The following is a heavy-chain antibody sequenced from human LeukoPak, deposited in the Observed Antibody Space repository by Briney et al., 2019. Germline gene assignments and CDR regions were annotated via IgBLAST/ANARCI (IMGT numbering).Heavy chain of an antibody. D-gene: IGHD3-22*01. CDR3: ARIPTDYYDSSGYRYFDY. V-gene: IGHV3-30*14. CDR2: ISYDGSNK. Sequence: GRSLRLSCAASGFTFSTYSMDWLRQAPSKGLEWVALISYDGSNKYYSDSVKGRFTISRHNSKNTLYLQMNSLRAEDTAVYYCARIPTDYYDSSGYRYFDYWGQGTLVTVSS. CDR1: GFTFSTYS. J-gene: IGHJ4*02.